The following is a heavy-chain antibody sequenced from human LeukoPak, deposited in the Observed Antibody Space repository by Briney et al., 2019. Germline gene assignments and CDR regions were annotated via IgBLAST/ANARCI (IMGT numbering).Heavy chain of an antibody. Sequence: PSETLSLTCIVSSGSVSSSSYYWGWIRRPPGKGLEWVGSVYYSGNTYYNPSLKSRVTISVDTSKNQFSLMVYSVTAADTAVYYCARHKYGSAFDIWGQGTLVTVSS. D-gene: IGHD3-10*01. V-gene: IGHV4-39*01. CDR2: VYYSGNT. J-gene: IGHJ5*02. CDR1: SGSVSSSSYY. CDR3: ARHKYGSAFDI.